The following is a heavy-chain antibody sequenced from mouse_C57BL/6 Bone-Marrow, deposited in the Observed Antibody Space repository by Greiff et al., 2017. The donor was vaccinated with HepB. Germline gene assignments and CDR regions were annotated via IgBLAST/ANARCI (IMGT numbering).Heavy chain of an antibody. CDR3: LYDYDE. J-gene: IGHJ2*01. CDR2: IDPENGDT. V-gene: IGHV14-4*01. CDR1: GFNIKDDY. D-gene: IGHD2-4*01. Sequence: VQLKQSGAELVRPGASVKLSCTASGFNIKDDYMHWVKQRPEQGLEWIGWIDPENGDTEYASKFQGKATITADTSSNKAYLQLRSLTSEDTAVYYCLYDYDEGGQGTTLTVSS.